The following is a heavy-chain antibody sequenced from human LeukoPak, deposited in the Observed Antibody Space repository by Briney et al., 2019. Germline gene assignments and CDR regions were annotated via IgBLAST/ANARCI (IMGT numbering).Heavy chain of an antibody. Sequence: SETLSLTCTVSGGSISSSSYYWGWIRQPPGKGLEWIGSIYYSGSTYYNPPLKSRVAISVDTSKNQFSLKLSSVTAADTAVYYCASQVMTTVTQFDYWGQGTLVTVSS. D-gene: IGHD4-17*01. CDR3: ASQVMTTVTQFDY. CDR1: GGSISSSSYY. CDR2: IYYSGST. J-gene: IGHJ4*02. V-gene: IGHV4-39*01.